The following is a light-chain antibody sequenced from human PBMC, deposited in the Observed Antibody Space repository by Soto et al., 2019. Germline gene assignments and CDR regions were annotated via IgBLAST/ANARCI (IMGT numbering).Light chain of an antibody. J-gene: IGKJ5*01. CDR2: KVS. CDR3: MQGTRWPRIT. Sequence: DVVMTQSPLSLPVTLGQPPSISSRPIKGFVSTDGFPNWNWFQQRPGQSPRRLIFKVSKRDSGVPDRFSGSGSGTDFTLKISRVEAEDVGVYYCMQGTRWPRITFGQGTRLEIK. CDR1: KGFVSTDGFPN. V-gene: IGKV2-30*01.